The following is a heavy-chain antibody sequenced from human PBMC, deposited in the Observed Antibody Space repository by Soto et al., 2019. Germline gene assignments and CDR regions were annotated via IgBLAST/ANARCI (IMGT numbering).Heavy chain of an antibody. CDR1: GYTLTDYY. CDR3: ARKLELRGSYYYYYDMDV. D-gene: IGHD1-7*01. V-gene: IGHV1-2*02. CDR2: INPNSGGT. Sequence: GASVKVSCKASGYTLTDYYMHWVRQAPGQGLEWMGWINPNSGGTNYAQKLQGRVTMTRDTSISTAYMELSRLRSDDTAVYYCARKLELRGSYYYYYDMDVWGQGTTVTVSS. J-gene: IGHJ6*02.